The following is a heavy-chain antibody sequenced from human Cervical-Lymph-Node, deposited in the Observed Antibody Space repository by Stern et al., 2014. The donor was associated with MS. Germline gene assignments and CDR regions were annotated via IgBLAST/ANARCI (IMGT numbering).Heavy chain of an antibody. CDR1: GFSFRSYG. V-gene: IGHV3-30*18. D-gene: IGHD5-12*01. CDR3: AKDYSGTINF. J-gene: IGHJ4*02. Sequence: VQLVESGGGVVRPGKSLRLSCAASGFSFRSYGMHWVRQTPGKGLEWVATISPDGRTEYYADSLRCRFSISRGNSNNTLYLQVNSLRPEDTAVYYCAKDYSGTINFWGQGTLVTVSS. CDR2: ISPDGRTE.